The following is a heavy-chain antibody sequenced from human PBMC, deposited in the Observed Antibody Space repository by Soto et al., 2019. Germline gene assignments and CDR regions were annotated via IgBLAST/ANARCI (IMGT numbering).Heavy chain of an antibody. CDR1: GFTFSNYA. D-gene: IGHD3-10*01. Sequence: EVQLLESGGGLVQPGGSLTLSCAASGFTFSNYAMSWVRQAPGKGLEWVSASSGGGISTYYADSVRGRFTITRGNSMNTLYIRMNRRRAEDTAVYYCARDAISMVRGTNNRFDPGGQGTLVTVSS. V-gene: IGHV3-23*01. CDR3: ARDAISMVRGTNNRFDP. CDR2: SSGGGIST. J-gene: IGHJ5*02.